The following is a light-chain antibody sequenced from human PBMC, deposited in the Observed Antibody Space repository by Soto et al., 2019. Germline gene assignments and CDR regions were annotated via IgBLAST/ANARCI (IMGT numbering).Light chain of an antibody. Sequence: QSVLTQPPSVSAAPGQKVTISCSGSSSNIGSNYVSWYQQLPGTAPKLLIYDNNKRPPGISDRFSGSKSGTSATLGITGLQTEDEADYYCGTWDGSLRAMVFGGGTKLTVL. CDR2: DNN. J-gene: IGLJ2*01. V-gene: IGLV1-51*01. CDR3: GTWDGSLRAMV. CDR1: SSNIGSNY.